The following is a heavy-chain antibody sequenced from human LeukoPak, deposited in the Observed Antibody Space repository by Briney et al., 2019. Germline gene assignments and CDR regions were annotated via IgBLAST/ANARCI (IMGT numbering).Heavy chain of an antibody. CDR2: ISRSGNII. J-gene: IGHJ4*02. CDR1: GFTFSSYW. V-gene: IGHV3-48*01. CDR3: AREGGEWELLRTFDY. D-gene: IGHD1-26*01. Sequence: GGSLRLSCAASGFTFSSYWMSWVRQAPGKGLESVSYISRSGNIIYYADSVKGRFTISRDNAKNSLYLQMNSLRAEDTAVYYCAREGGEWELLRTFDYWGQGTLVTVPS.